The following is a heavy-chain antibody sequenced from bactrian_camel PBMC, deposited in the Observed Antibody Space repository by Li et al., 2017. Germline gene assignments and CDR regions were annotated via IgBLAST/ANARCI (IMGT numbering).Heavy chain of an antibody. CDR2: IVSHGGTT. Sequence: VQLVESGGGLVQPGGSLRLSCAASGYTYNYYCMGWFRQAPGKGLEWVSTIVSHGGTTYYADSVKGRFTISRDNAKNTLYLQMNSLKPEDTAMYYCAADFGLFGRCNRLDVTDFGYWGQGTQVTVS. D-gene: IGHD4*01. CDR3: AADFGLFGRCNRLDVTDFGY. V-gene: IGHV3S40*01. J-gene: IGHJ6*01. CDR1: GYTYNYYC.